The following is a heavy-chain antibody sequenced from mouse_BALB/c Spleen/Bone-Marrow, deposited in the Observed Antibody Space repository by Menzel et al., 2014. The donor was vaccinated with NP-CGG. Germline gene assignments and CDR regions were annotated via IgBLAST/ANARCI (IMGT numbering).Heavy chain of an antibody. D-gene: IGHD3-3*01. V-gene: IGHV1-77*01. CDR1: GYTFTDYY. Sequence: VQVVESGAELARPGASVKLSCKASGYTFTDYYINWVKQRTGQGLEWIGEIYPGSGNTYYNEKFKGKATLTADKSSSTAYMQLSSLTSEDSAVYFGAREGDPGAWFAYWGQGTLVTVSA. J-gene: IGHJ3*01. CDR3: AREGDPGAWFAY. CDR2: IYPGSGNT.